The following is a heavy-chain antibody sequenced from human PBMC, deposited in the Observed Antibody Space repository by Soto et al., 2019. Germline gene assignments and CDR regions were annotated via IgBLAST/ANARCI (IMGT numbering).Heavy chain of an antibody. CDR1: GGSISSSSYY. D-gene: IGHD6-13*01. V-gene: IGHV4-39*01. Sequence: SETLSLTCTVSGGSISSSSYYWGWIRQPPGKGLEWIGSIYYSGSTYYNPSLKSRVTISVDTSKNQFSLKLSSVTAADTAVYYCASFSSSWYNYYYYYVDDCGKGTPFTDPS. CDR3: ASFSSSWYNYYYYYVDD. J-gene: IGHJ6*03. CDR2: IYYSGST.